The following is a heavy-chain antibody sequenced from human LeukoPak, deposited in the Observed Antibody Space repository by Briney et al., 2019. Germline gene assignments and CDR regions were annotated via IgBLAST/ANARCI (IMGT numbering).Heavy chain of an antibody. CDR3: ASHWGSSSWACEY. Sequence: GPLRLSCAASGFTVSSNYMSWVRQAPGKGLEWVSFTYTGGNTYYADSVKGRFTISRDNSKNTLDLQMNSLRAEDTAVYYCASHWGSSSWACEYWGQGTLVTVSS. J-gene: IGHJ4*02. D-gene: IGHD6-13*01. CDR2: TYTGGNT. V-gene: IGHV3-66*04. CDR1: GFTVSSNY.